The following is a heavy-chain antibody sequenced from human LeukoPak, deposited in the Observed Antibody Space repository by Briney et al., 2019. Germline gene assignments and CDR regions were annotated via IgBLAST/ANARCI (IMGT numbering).Heavy chain of an antibody. Sequence: TGGSLRLSCAASGFTFSNYAMTWVRQAPGKGLEWVSGMCSGGSAHYADSVKGRFTISRDNSKNTLYLQMNSLRAEDTAVYFCAKWAAMSRFDFWGQGTLVTVSS. CDR1: GFTFSNYA. J-gene: IGHJ4*02. D-gene: IGHD5-18*01. CDR2: MCSGGSA. CDR3: AKWAAMSRFDF. V-gene: IGHV3-23*01.